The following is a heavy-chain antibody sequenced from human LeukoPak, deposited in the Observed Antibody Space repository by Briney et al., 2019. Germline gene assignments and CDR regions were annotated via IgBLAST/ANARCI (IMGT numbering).Heavy chain of an antibody. CDR3: AKDDLGDITMITAY. J-gene: IGHJ4*02. D-gene: IGHD3-22*01. Sequence: TGGSLRLSCAASGFTFSSYAMSWVRQAPGKGLEWVSAISGSGGSTYYADSVKGRFTISRDNSKNTLYLQMNSLRAEDTAVYHCAKDDLGDITMITAYWGQGTLVTVSS. CDR1: GFTFSSYA. V-gene: IGHV3-23*01. CDR2: ISGSGGST.